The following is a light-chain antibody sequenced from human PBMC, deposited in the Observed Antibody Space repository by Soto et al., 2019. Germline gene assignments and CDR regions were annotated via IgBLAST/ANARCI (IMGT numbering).Light chain of an antibody. Sequence: DLQMTQSPSSLSASVGDRVTITCRASQSISSYLNWYQQKPGKAPKLLIYAASSLQSGVPSRFSGSGSGTDFTRTISSLQPEDFATYYCQQSYSTPFTFGGGTKVEIK. J-gene: IGKJ4*01. CDR1: QSISSY. CDR3: QQSYSTPFT. CDR2: AAS. V-gene: IGKV1-39*01.